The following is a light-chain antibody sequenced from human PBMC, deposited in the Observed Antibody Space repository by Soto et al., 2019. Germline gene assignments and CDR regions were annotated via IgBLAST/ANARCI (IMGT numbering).Light chain of an antibody. Sequence: EIVFTQSPGTLSLSPGERATLSCRASQIVSSTYLAWFQQKPGQAPRLLIYGASTRATGIPDRFSGSGSGTDSTLTISGLEPEDFALYYCQQYGVTPPNSFGGGTKVDI. V-gene: IGKV3-20*01. CDR1: QIVSSTY. CDR2: GAS. J-gene: IGKJ4*01. CDR3: QQYGVTPPNS.